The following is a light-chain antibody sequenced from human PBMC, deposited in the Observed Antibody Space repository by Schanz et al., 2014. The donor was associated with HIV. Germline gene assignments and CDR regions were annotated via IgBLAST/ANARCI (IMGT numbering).Light chain of an antibody. J-gene: IGKJ2*02. CDR3: LQYKDDVCT. Sequence: DIQMTQSPSTLSASVGDRITITCRASQSISGRLAWYQQKPGEALNLLISEASTLEFGVPPRFSGSGSGTEFPLTISSLQPGDFATYYFLQYKDDVCTCGQVTKLEIK. CDR1: QSISGR. CDR2: EAS. V-gene: IGKV1-5*03.